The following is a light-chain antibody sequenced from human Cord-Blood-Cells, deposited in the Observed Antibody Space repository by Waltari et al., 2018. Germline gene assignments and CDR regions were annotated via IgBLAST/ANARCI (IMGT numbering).Light chain of an antibody. J-gene: IGKJ1*01. V-gene: IGKV1-39*01. Sequence: DIQMTQSPSSLSASVGDRVTITCRASQSISSYLNWYQQKPGKAPKLLIYAASSLQSGVPSRFSGSGSVTDFTLTISSLQPEDFATYYCQQSYSTPRTFCQVTKVEIK. CDR3: QQSYSTPRT. CDR1: QSISSY. CDR2: AAS.